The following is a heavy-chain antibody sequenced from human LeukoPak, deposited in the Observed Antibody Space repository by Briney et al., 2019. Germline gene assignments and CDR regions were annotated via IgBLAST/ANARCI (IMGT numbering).Heavy chain of an antibody. CDR3: ARVRDGYSGYFDN. CDR2: IYYSGST. J-gene: IGHJ4*02. Sequence: SQTLSLTCTVSGGSVSSADHYWSWVRQPPGKGLEWIGFIYYSGSTYYTPSLKSRGTISLDTSKKQFSLRLRSVTAADTAVYFCARVRDGYSGYFDNWGQGTLVTVSS. CDR1: GGSVSSADHY. V-gene: IGHV4-30-4*01. D-gene: IGHD5-24*01.